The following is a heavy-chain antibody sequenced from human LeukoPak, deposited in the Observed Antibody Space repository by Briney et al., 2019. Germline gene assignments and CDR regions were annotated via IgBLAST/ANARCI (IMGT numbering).Heavy chain of an antibody. CDR3: ARFPDSGNYLPFGH. CDR1: GFTFSSYW. Sequence: GGSLRLSCAASGFTFSSYWMHWVRQAPGKGLVWVSRIKSDGTSTDYADSVKGRFTISRDNAKNTLYLQMNSLRAEDTAVYYCARFPDSGNYLPFGHWGQVVPVTVSS. D-gene: IGHD1-26*01. V-gene: IGHV3-74*01. J-gene: IGHJ4*02. CDR2: IKSDGTST.